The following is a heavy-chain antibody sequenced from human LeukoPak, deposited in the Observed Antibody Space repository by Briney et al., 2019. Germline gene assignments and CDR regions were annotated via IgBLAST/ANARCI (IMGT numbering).Heavy chain of an antibody. CDR2: INPSGGST. V-gene: IGHV1-46*01. J-gene: IGHJ4*02. Sequence: GASVKVSCKASGYTFTTYYIHWVRQAPGQGLECMGIINPSGGSTSYAQKFQGRVTMTRDMSTSTVYMELSSLRSEDTAVYYCARDLSTAAGNYYFDYWGQGTLVTVSS. CDR3: ARDLSTAAGNYYFDY. CDR1: GYTFTTYY. D-gene: IGHD6-13*01.